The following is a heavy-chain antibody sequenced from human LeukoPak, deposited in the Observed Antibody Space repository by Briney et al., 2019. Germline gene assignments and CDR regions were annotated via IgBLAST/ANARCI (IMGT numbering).Heavy chain of an antibody. V-gene: IGHV1-2*02. CDR3: ARGMGQQLSDNWFDP. D-gene: IGHD6-13*01. CDR1: GYTFTGYY. CDR2: INPNSGGT. Sequence: ASVKVSCKASGYTFTGYYMHWVRQAPGQGLEWMVWINPNSGGTNYAQKFQGRVTMTRDTSISTAYMELSRLRSDDTAVYYCARGMGQQLSDNWFDPWGQGTLVTVSS. J-gene: IGHJ5*02.